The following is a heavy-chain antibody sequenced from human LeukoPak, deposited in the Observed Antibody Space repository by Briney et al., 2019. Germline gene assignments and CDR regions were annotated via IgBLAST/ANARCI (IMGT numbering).Heavy chain of an antibody. CDR2: ISASGGGT. Sequence: GGSLRLSCAASGFTFSTYAMSWVRQAPGKGLEWVSSISASGGGTYYAASVKGRFTISRDNSKNTLSLQMNSLRADDTAAYYCAKDDYGDYVRWFDPWGQGTLVTVSS. J-gene: IGHJ5*02. CDR3: AKDDYGDYVRWFDP. CDR1: GFTFSTYA. V-gene: IGHV3-23*01. D-gene: IGHD4-17*01.